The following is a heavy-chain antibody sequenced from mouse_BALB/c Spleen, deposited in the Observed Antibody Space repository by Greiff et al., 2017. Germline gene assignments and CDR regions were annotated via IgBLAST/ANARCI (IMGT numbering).Heavy chain of an antibody. V-gene: IGHV14-3*02. D-gene: IGHD1-1*01. Sequence: VPLQQSGAELVKPGASVKLSCTASGFNIKDTYMHWVKQRPEQGLEWIGRIDPANGNTKYDPKFQGKATITADTSSNTAYLQLSSLTSEDTAVYYCASGSNYWYFDVWGAGTTVTVSS. J-gene: IGHJ1*01. CDR3: ASGSNYWYFDV. CDR2: IDPANGNT. CDR1: GFNIKDTY.